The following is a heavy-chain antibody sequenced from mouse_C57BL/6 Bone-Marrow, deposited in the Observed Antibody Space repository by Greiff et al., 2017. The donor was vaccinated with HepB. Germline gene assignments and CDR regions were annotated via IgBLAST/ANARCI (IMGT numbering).Heavy chain of an antibody. V-gene: IGHV1-22*01. CDR3: AGDFYWYFDV. D-gene: IGHD2-13*01. CDR2: INPNNGGT. Sequence: EVQLQESGPELVKPGASVKMSCKASGYTFTDYNMHWVKQSHGKSLEWIGYINPNNGGTSYNQKFKGKATLTVNKSSSTAYMELRSLTSEDSAVYYCAGDFYWYFDVWGTGTTVTVSS. CDR1: GYTFTDYN. J-gene: IGHJ1*03.